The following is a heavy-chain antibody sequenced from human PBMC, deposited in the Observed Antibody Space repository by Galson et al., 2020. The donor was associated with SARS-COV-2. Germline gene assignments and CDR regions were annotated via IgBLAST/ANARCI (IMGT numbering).Heavy chain of an antibody. V-gene: IGHV3-15*01. CDR3: TTDGVHGDYVDYYYYYVDV. CDR1: GFTFSNAW. J-gene: IGHJ6*03. D-gene: IGHD4-17*01. Sequence: GGSLRLSCAASGFTFSNAWMSWVRQAPGKGLEWVGRIKSKTDGGTTDYAAPVKGRFTISRDDSKNTLYLQMNSLKTEDTAVYYCTTDGVHGDYVDYYYYYVDVWGKGTTVTVSS. CDR2: IKSKTDGGTT.